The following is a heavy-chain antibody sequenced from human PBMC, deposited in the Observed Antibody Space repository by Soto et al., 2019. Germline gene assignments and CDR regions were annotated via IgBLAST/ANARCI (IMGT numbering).Heavy chain of an antibody. CDR1: GFTFRSYG. Sequence: QVPLVESGGGVVQPGRYLRLSCAASGFTFRSYGMHWVRQAPGKGLEWVAVIWYDGSNKYYADSVKGRFTISRDNSXXTXYXXMNSLRVEDTAVYYCARDLIHYDGSGRNYYYGMDVWGQGTTVTVSS. J-gene: IGHJ6*02. D-gene: IGHD3-22*01. V-gene: IGHV3-33*01. CDR3: ARDLIHYDGSGRNYYYGMDV. CDR2: IWYDGSNK.